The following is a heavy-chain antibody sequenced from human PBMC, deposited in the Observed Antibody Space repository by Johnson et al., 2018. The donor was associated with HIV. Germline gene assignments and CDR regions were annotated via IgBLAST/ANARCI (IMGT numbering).Heavy chain of an antibody. CDR1: GSTFSSYW. CDR2: INIDGSST. Sequence: VQLVESGGGLVQPGGSLRLSCAASGSTFSSYWMHWVRQAPGKGLVWVSRINIDGSSTSYADSVKGGFPIPRDNAKNTLYLQMNSLRAEDTAVYYCARDYSDYVWGSYRFGAFDIWGQGTMVTVSS. V-gene: IGHV3-74*01. D-gene: IGHD3-16*02. CDR3: ARDYSDYVWGSYRFGAFDI. J-gene: IGHJ3*02.